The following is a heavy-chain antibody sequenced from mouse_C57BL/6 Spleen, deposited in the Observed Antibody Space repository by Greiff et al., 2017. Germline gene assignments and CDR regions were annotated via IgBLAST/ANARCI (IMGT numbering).Heavy chain of an antibody. J-gene: IGHJ4*01. CDR1: GYTFTDYE. CDR2: IDPETGGT. V-gene: IGHV1-15*01. Sequence: QVQLQQSGAELVRPGASVTLSCKASGYTFTDYEMHWVKQTPVHGLEWIGAIDPETGGTAYNQKFKGKAILTADKSSRTAYMELRSLTSEDSAVYYCTRYDAMYYWGQGTSVTVSS. CDR3: TRYDAMYY.